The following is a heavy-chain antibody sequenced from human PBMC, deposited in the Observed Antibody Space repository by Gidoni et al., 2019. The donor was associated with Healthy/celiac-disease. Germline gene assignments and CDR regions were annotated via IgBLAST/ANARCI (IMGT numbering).Heavy chain of an antibody. V-gene: IGHV3-23*01. CDR3: AKFTPDFDWLLSPFDY. CDR2: ISGSSATT. Sequence: EVQLLESGGGLVQPGGSLRLSCAASRFTFRNYAMSWVRQTPGKGLEWVSAISGSSATTYYADSVKGRFTISRDNSKNTLYLQMNSLRAEDTAVYYCAKFTPDFDWLLSPFDYWGQGTLVTVSS. CDR1: RFTFRNYA. D-gene: IGHD3-9*01. J-gene: IGHJ4*02.